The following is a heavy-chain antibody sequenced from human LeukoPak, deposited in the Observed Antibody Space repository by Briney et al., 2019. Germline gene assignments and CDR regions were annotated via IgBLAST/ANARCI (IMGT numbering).Heavy chain of an antibody. CDR2: IYYSGST. CDR3: ARRPDILTGYQKEDY. D-gene: IGHD3-9*01. Sequence: SETLSLTCTVSGGSISSSSYYWGWIRQPPGEGLEWIGSIYYSGSTYYNPSLKSRVTISVDTSKNQFSLKLSSVTAADTAVYDCARRPDILTGYQKEDYWGQGTLVTVSS. CDR1: GGSISSSSYY. J-gene: IGHJ4*02. V-gene: IGHV4-39*01.